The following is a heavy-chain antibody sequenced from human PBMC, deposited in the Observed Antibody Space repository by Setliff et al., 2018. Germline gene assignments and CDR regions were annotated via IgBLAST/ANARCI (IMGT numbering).Heavy chain of an antibody. J-gene: IGHJ2*01. CDR1: GYNFTGYF. D-gene: IGHD5-12*01. V-gene: IGHV1-2*02. CDR3: TKDLKKWLQFGWYFDL. Sequence: ASVKVSCKASGYNFTGYFMYWVRQAPGQGLEWMGWTNPNSGGTNYAQKFQGRVSMTRDTSISTAFLELNGLRSDDTAVYYCTKDLKKWLQFGWYFDLWGRGTLVTVSS. CDR2: TNPNSGGT.